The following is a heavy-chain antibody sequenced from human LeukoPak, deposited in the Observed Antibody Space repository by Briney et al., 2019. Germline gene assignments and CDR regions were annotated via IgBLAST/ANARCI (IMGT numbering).Heavy chain of an antibody. J-gene: IGHJ4*02. Sequence: ASVKVSCKASGYTLTSYYMHWVRQAPGQGLEWMGRINPSGGSTSYAQKFQGRVTMTRDTSTSTVYVELSSLRSEDTAAYYCATVASGSYSYFDYWGQGTLVTVSS. CDR1: GYTLTSYY. V-gene: IGHV1-46*01. CDR3: ATVASGSYSYFDY. CDR2: INPSGGST. D-gene: IGHD1-26*01.